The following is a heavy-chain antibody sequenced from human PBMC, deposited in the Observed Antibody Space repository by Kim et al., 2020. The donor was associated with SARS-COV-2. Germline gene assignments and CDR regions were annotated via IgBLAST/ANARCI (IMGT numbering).Heavy chain of an antibody. J-gene: IGHJ6*02. CDR3: ARGFLETGGYKVDA. V-gene: IGHV3-48*02. D-gene: IGHD3-3*01. Sequence: ADSVEGRFPISIDNAKNSLYLQMTSLRDEDTAVYYCARGFLETGGYKVDAWGQGTTVTV.